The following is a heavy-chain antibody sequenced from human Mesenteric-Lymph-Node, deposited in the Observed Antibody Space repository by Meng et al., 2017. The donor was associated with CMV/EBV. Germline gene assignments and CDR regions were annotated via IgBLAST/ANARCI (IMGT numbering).Heavy chain of an antibody. CDR2: ISFDGSDK. J-gene: IGHJ4*02. CDR3: AKESGWFD. V-gene: IGHV3-30*18. D-gene: IGHD6-19*01. CDR1: GFTFSSYS. Sequence: LSLTCAASGFTFSSYSMNWVRQAPGKGLEWVAFISFDGSDKYSADSVKGRFTISRDNSKNTLSLQLNNLRADDTAVYYCAKESGWFDWGQGTLVTVSS.